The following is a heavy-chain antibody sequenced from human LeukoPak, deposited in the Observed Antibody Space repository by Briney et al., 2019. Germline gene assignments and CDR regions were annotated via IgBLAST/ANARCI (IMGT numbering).Heavy chain of an antibody. CDR3: AKTTYYYDSSGYYYPLSYFDY. CDR2: ISGRGGST. Sequence: GGSLRLSCAASGFTFSSYAMSWVRQARGKGVEGVSAISGRGGSTYYADSVKGRFTISRDNSKNTLYLQMNSLRAEDTAVYYCAKTTYYYDSSGYYYPLSYFDYWGQGTLVTVSS. V-gene: IGHV3-23*01. CDR1: GFTFSSYA. J-gene: IGHJ4*02. D-gene: IGHD3-22*01.